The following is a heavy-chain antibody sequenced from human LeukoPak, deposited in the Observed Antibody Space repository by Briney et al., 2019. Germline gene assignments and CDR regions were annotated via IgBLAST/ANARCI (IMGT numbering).Heavy chain of an antibody. D-gene: IGHD2-15*01. J-gene: IGHJ3*02. CDR3: ARGSLCSGGSCYRNDAFDI. V-gene: IGHV3-21*01. Sequence: GGSLRLSCAASGFTFSSYSMNWVRQAPGKGLEWVSSISSSSSYIYYADSVEGRFTISRDNAKNSLYLQMNSLRAEDTAVYYCARGSLCSGGSCYRNDAFDIWGQGTMVTVSS. CDR1: GFTFSSYS. CDR2: ISSSSSYI.